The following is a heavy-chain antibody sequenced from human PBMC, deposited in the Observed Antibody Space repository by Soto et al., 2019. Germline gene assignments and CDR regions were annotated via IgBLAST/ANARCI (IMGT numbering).Heavy chain of an antibody. J-gene: IGHJ4*02. CDR3: AGLLTTAASRDY. CDR2: VHGGGST. Sequence: VQLVESGGGLIQPGGSLRLSCAASGFTVSNNHMTWVRQAAGKGLELVSFVHGGGSTSYADSVKGRFTISRDNSKNTLYLQRDSLRAEDTAIYYCAGLLTTAASRDYWGRGTLVTVSS. V-gene: IGHV3-53*01. D-gene: IGHD3-9*01. CDR1: GFTVSNNH.